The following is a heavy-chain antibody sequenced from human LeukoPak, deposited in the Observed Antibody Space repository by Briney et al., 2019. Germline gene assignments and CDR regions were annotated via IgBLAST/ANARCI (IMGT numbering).Heavy chain of an antibody. V-gene: IGHV3-49*04. CDR3: SRGQKDPYGPEFDY. Sequence: GESLKISCTTSGFIFGDYNMNWVRQAPGKGLEWVGYIRAKIHDGTTDFAASVKGRFTISRDDYKSIAYLQMTSLKSEDTAVYYCSRGQKDPYGPEFDYWGQGTLVTVSS. D-gene: IGHD3-10*01. CDR2: IRAKIHDGTT. CDR1: GFIFGDYN. J-gene: IGHJ4*02.